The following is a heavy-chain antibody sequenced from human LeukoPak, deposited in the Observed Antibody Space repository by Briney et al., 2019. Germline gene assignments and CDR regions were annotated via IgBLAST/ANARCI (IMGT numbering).Heavy chain of an antibody. CDR1: GGSFSGYY. J-gene: IGHJ5*02. CDR3: ARSYYYDSSGYYEFDP. V-gene: IGHV4-34*01. Sequence: SETLSLTCAVYGGSFSGYYWSWIRQPPGKGLEWIGEINHSGSTYYNPSLKSRVTISVDTPKNQFSLKLSSVTAADTAVYYCARSYYYDSSGYYEFDPWGQGTLVTVSS. CDR2: INHSGST. D-gene: IGHD3-22*01.